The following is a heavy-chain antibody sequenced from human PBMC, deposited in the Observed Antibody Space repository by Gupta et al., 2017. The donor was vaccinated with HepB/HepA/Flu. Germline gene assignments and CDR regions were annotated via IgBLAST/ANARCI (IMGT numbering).Heavy chain of an antibody. V-gene: IGHV3-7*01. CDR3: AREYNLNDFDY. Sequence: EVQLVESGGGWVQPGGSLRFSCPASGFPLRNYWTSWVRQAPGKGLEWVANIKQDGSEKYYVDSVKGRFTISRDNAKNSLSLQMNSLRAEDTAVYYCAREYNLNDFDYWGQGTQVTVSS. J-gene: IGHJ4*02. CDR1: GFPLRNYW. D-gene: IGHD1-1*01. CDR2: IKQDGSEK.